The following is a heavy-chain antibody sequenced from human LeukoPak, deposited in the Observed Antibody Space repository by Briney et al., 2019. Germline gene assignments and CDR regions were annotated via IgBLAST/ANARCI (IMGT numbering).Heavy chain of an antibody. CDR2: IKQDGSEK. V-gene: IGHV3-7*01. CDR3: ARDRPVWGSYRNPEY. CDR1: GFTFSSYW. Sequence: PGGSLRLSCAASGFTFSSYWMSWVRQAPGKGLERVANIKQDGSEKYYVDSVKGRFTISRDNAKNSLYLQMNSLRVEDTAVYYCARDRPVWGSYRNPEYWGQGTLVTVSS. J-gene: IGHJ4*02. D-gene: IGHD3-16*02.